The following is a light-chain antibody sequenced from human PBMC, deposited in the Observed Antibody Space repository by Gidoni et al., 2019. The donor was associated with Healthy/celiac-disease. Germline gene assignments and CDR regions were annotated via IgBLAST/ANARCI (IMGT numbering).Light chain of an antibody. V-gene: IGKV1-39*01. CDR1: QSISSY. Sequence: DIQMTQSPSSLSASVGDRVTITCRASQSISSYLNWYQKKPGKAPKLLIYAASSLQSGVPSRFSGSGSGTDFTLTSSILQPEDFATYYCQQSYSTPWTFGQGTKVEIK. CDR3: QQSYSTPWT. CDR2: AAS. J-gene: IGKJ1*01.